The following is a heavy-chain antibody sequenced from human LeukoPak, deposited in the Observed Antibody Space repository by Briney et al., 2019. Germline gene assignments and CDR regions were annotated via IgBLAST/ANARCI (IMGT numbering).Heavy chain of an antibody. CDR1: GFTFSSYA. Sequence: PGGSLRLSCAASGFTFSSYAMSWVRQAPGKGLEWVSAISGSGGSTYYADSVKGRFTIFRDNSKNTLYLQMNSLRAEDTAVYYCAKDGEYYGSGSYSDYWGQGTLVTVSS. V-gene: IGHV3-23*01. CDR3: AKDGEYYGSGSYSDY. J-gene: IGHJ4*02. D-gene: IGHD3-10*01. CDR2: ISGSGGST.